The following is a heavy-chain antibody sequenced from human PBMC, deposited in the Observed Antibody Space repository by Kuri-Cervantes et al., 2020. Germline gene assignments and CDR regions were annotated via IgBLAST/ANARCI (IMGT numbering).Heavy chain of an antibody. D-gene: IGHD3-3*01. CDR3: ARGRHPRITIFGVVIRAALHFDY. CDR2: INPNSGGT. CDR1: GYTFTGYY. J-gene: IGHJ4*02. V-gene: IGHV1-2*02. Sequence: ASVKVSCKASGYTFTGYYMHWVRQAPGQGLEWMGWINPNSGGTNYAQKFQGRVTMTRDTSISTAYMELSSLRSEDTAVYYCARGRHPRITIFGVVIRAALHFDYWGQGTLVTVSS.